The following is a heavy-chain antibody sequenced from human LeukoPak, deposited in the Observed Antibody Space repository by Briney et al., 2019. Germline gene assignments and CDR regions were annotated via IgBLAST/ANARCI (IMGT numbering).Heavy chain of an antibody. D-gene: IGHD3-9*01. CDR3: ARVPQYYDILTGYYPDRPPNYYFDY. CDR1: GFTFSSYE. V-gene: IGHV3-48*03. J-gene: IGHJ4*02. Sequence: GGSLRLSCAASGFTFSSYEMNWVRQAPGKGLEWVSYISSSGSTIYYADSVKGRFTISRDNAKNSLYLQMNSLRAEDTAVYYCARVPQYYDILTGYYPDRPPNYYFDYWGQGTLVTVSS. CDR2: ISSSGSTI.